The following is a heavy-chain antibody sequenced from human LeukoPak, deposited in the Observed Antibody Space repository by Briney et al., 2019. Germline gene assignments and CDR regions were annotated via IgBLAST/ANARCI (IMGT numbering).Heavy chain of an antibody. CDR1: GFIFSNYG. Sequence: PGGSLRLSCTTSGFIFSNYGMHWLRQAPGKGLEWVALIRNDIPKDGINKYYADSVRGRFTISRDNSKNTVYLQMNSLRVADTAMYYCAKGDSNWGQGTLVTVSS. CDR3: AKGDSN. CDR2: IRNDIPKDGINK. V-gene: IGHV3-30*02. J-gene: IGHJ4*02. D-gene: IGHD6-13*01.